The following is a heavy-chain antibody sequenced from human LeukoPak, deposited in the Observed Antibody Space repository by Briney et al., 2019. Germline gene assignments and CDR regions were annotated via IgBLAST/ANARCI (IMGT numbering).Heavy chain of an antibody. Sequence: SETLSLTCAVSGYSINSGYYWGWIRQPPGQGLEWIGSISHSGSIYYNPSLKSRVTISVDTSKNQFSLKLSSVTAADTAVYYCARLRDLYNCLDPWGQGTLVTVSS. CDR1: GYSINSGYY. D-gene: IGHD5-24*01. V-gene: IGHV4-38-2*01. CDR3: ARLRDLYNCLDP. J-gene: IGHJ5*02. CDR2: ISHSGSI.